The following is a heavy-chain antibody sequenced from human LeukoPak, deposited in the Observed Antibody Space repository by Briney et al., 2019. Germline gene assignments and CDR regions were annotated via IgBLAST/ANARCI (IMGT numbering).Heavy chain of an antibody. D-gene: IGHD3-22*01. Sequence: GGSLRLSCAASGFTFSSNAMHWVRQAPGTGLEWVAVISYDGNNKYYADSVKGRFTISRDNSKKTLYLQMHSLRAEDTAVYYCARGSGSSAYYPVDYWGQGTLVTVSS. V-gene: IGHV3-30-3*01. J-gene: IGHJ4*02. CDR3: ARGSGSSAYYPVDY. CDR1: GFTFSSNA. CDR2: ISYDGNNK.